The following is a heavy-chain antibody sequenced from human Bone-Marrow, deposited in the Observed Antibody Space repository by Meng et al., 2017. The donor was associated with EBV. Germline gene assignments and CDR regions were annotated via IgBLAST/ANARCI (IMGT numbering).Heavy chain of an antibody. D-gene: IGHD6-19*01. Sequence: HVQLQQWGAGLLKPSEXRSLTCAVYGGSFSGYYWRWIRQPPGKGLEWIGEINHSGSTNYNPSLKSRVTISVDTSKNQFSLKLSSVTAADTAVYYCARVSGYSSGWYAFDPWGQGTLVTVSS. V-gene: IGHV4-34*01. J-gene: IGHJ5*02. CDR3: ARVSGYSSGWYAFDP. CDR1: GGSFSGYY. CDR2: INHSGST.